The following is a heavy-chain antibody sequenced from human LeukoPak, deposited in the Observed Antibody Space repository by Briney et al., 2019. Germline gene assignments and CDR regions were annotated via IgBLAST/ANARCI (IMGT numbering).Heavy chain of an antibody. CDR1: GFTFSSYS. V-gene: IGHV3-21*01. J-gene: IGHJ4*02. D-gene: IGHD6-6*01. Sequence: GGSLRLSCAASGFTFSSYSMNWVRQAPGKGLEWVSSISSSSSYIYYADSVKGRFTISRDNAENSLYLQMNSLRAEDTAVYYCARNIAARRMGGSDWGQGTLVTVSS. CDR2: ISSSSSYI. CDR3: ARNIAARRMGGSD.